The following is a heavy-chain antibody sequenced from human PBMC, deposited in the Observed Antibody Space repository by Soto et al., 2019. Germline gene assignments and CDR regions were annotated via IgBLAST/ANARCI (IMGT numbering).Heavy chain of an antibody. CDR3: AGEGVTSSMSLPWMGYHYYGLDV. CDR2: IMPMFGVT. V-gene: IGHV1-69*12. CDR1: GGTFNSHT. J-gene: IGHJ6*02. D-gene: IGHD2-2*01. Sequence: QVQLVQSGAEVKKPGSSVKVSCRAPGGTFNSHTITWVRQAPGQGLEWMGGIMPMFGVTNYARKFQGRLTMTANESPKAAHMEVSGLTSEDPAVYYCAGEGVTSSMSLPWMGYHYYGLDVWGQGTTVIVSS.